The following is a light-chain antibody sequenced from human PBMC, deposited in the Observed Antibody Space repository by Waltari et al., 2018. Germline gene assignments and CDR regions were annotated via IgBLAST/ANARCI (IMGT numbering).Light chain of an antibody. Sequence: EIVMTQSPDTLSVSPGERATLSCRASQSVSDNVIWYQQKPGQAPRLLIYGTSTRATGIPARFSGSGSGTVFTLTISSLQSEDSAVYYCQQYNNWPPRYTFGQGTKLEIK. V-gene: IGKV3-15*01. CDR1: QSVSDN. CDR2: GTS. J-gene: IGKJ2*01. CDR3: QQYNNWPPRYT.